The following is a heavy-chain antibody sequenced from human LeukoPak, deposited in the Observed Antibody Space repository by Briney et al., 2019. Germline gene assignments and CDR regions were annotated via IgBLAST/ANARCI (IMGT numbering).Heavy chain of an antibody. CDR3: ARKHSSGWYFDY. J-gene: IGHJ4*02. CDR1: GDSISSYY. V-gene: IGHV4-59*12. Sequence: SETLSLTCTVSGDSISSYYWSWIRQPPGKGLEWIGYMHYSGTTNHNPSLKSRVTTSVDTSKNQFSLKLSSVTAADTAVYYCARKHSSGWYFDYWGQGTLVTVSS. D-gene: IGHD6-19*01. CDR2: MHYSGTT.